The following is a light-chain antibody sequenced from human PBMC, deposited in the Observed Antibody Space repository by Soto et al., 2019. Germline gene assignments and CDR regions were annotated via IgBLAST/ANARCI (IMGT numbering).Light chain of an antibody. J-gene: IGKJ4*01. CDR3: QQTTSFPLT. Sequence: DIQMTQSPSFVSASEGDRVTITCRASQGISSWLAWYQHKPGRAPKPLIHAASSLESGVPSRFSGSGSGTDFTLTISSLQPEDFATYYCQQTTSFPLTFGGGTKVEIK. CDR2: AAS. CDR1: QGISSW. V-gene: IGKV1-12*01.